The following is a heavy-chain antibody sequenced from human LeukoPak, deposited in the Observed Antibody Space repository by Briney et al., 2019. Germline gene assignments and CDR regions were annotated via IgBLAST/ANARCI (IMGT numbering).Heavy chain of an antibody. Sequence: GGSLRLSCAASGFTFSSYGMHWVRQAPGKGLEWVAVIWYDGSNKYYADSVKGRFTISRDNSKNTLYLQMNSLRAEDTAVYYCARDIRDGIRYLGQKKHYGMDVWREATTLTASS. V-gene: IGHV3-33*01. J-gene: IGHJ6*01. CDR1: GFTFSSYG. D-gene: IGHD3-9*01. CDR3: ARDIRDGIRYLGQKKHYGMDV. CDR2: IWYDGSNK.